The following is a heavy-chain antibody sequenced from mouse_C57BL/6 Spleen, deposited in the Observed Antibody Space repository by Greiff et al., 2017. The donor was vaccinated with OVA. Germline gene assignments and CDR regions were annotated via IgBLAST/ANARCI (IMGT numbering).Heavy chain of an antibody. CDR3: TRGVSWFAY. J-gene: IGHJ3*01. CDR1: GYTFTDYE. CDR2: IDPETGGT. V-gene: IGHV1-15*01. Sequence: VKLMESGAELVRPGASVTLSCKASGYTFTDYEMHWVKQTPVHGLEWIGAIDPETGGTAYTQKFKGKAILSADKSYSTAYMELRSLTTEDSAVYYCTRGVSWFAYWGQGTLVTVSA.